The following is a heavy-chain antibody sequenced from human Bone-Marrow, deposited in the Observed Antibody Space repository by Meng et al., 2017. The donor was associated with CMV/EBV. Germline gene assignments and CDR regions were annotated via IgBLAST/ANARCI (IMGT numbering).Heavy chain of an antibody. V-gene: IGHV4-34*01. CDR2: INHSGST. CDR1: GGSFSRYS. Sequence: CAVYGGSFSRYSWSWIRQPPGKGLEWIGEINHSGSTNYNPSLKSRVTISVDTSKNQFSLKLSSVTAADTAVYYCARMTTVNSSEFDYWGQGTLVTVSS. D-gene: IGHD4-17*01. CDR3: ARMTTVNSSEFDY. J-gene: IGHJ4*02.